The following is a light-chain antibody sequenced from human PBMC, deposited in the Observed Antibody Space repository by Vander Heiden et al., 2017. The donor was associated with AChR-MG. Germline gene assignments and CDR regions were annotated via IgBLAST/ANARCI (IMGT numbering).Light chain of an antibody. J-gene: IGLJ3*02. V-gene: IGLV8-61*01. Sequence: QTVVTLEPSFSVSPGGTVTLTCGLSSGSVSTSYLPSWYQQTPGQAPRTLIYSTNIRSSGVPDRFSGSILGNKAALTITGAQADDECDYYCVLNVGTGIWVFGGGTKLTVL. CDR3: VLNVGTGIWV. CDR2: STN. CDR1: SGSVSTSYL.